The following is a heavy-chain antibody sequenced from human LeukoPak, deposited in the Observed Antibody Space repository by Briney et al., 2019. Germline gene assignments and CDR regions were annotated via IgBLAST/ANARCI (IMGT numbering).Heavy chain of an antibody. J-gene: IGHJ4*02. D-gene: IGHD6-19*01. CDR2: IRKRVNSYTT. CDR3: AREDWYSTGWHIDY. CDR1: GFTFSDHY. V-gene: IGHV3-72*01. Sequence: PGGSLRLSCAASGFTFSDHYMDWVRQAPGKGLEWVGRIRKRVNSYTTEYAASVKGRFTISRDDSKNSLYLQMNSLKTEDTAVYYCAREDWYSTGWHIDYWGQGTLVTVSS.